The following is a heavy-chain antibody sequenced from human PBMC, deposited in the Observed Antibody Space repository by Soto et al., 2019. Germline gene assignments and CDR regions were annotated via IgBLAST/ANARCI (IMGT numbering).Heavy chain of an antibody. D-gene: IGHD5-18*01. Sequence: PSETLSLTCTVSGGSISSSSYYWGWIRQPPGKGLEWIGSIYYSGSTYYNPSLRSRVTISADTFKNQFSLKLTSVNAADTGGYVGARGGGSSYGYSAYFDPWGQGTLVTVSS. V-gene: IGHV4-39*07. CDR3: ARGGGSSYGYSAYFDP. CDR1: GGSISSSSYY. CDR2: IYYSGST. J-gene: IGHJ5*02.